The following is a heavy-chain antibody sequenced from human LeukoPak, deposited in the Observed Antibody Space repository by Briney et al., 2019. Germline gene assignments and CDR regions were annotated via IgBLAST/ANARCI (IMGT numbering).Heavy chain of an antibody. CDR3: ARRVGATPFDY. V-gene: IGHV4-39*01. D-gene: IGHD1-26*01. CDR1: GGSISSSSYY. Sequence: SETLSPTCTVSGGSISSSSYYWGWIRQPPGKGLEWIGSIYYSGSTYYNPSLKSRVTISVDTSKNQFSLKLSSVTAADTAVYYCARRVGATPFDYWGQGTLATVSS. CDR2: IYYSGST. J-gene: IGHJ4*02.